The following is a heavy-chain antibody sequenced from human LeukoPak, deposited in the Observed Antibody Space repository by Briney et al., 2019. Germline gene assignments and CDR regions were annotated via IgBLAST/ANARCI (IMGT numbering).Heavy chain of an antibody. V-gene: IGHV5-51*01. Sequence: GAFLKISCNSSGYSFTSYWIGWVRQMPRKGLGWMGIIYPDDSDTRYSPSFQGQVTISVDKYISTAYLQWSSLKASDTAMYYCAKLGADSSSWDGFCDYWGQGTLVTVSS. CDR2: IYPDDSDT. J-gene: IGHJ4*02. CDR3: AKLGADSSSWDGFCDY. CDR1: GYSFTSYW. D-gene: IGHD6-13*01.